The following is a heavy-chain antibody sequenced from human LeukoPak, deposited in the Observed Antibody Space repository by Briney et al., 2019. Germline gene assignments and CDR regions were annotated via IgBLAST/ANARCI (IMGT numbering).Heavy chain of an antibody. CDR1: ELAFSGYW. CDR2: IKQDGSEE. J-gene: IGHJ4*02. D-gene: IGHD3-10*01. Sequence: PGRSLRLSCAASELAFSGYWMSWVRQAPGKGLEWVANIKQDGSEEYYVDSVKGRFTISRDNARNSLFLQMNSLRAEDTAVYYCAKNYYGSGSYLIYYFDYWGQGTLVTVSS. CDR3: AKNYYGSGSYLIYYFDY. V-gene: IGHV3-7*03.